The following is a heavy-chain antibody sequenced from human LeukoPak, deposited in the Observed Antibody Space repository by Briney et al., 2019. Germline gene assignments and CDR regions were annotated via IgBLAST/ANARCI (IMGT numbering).Heavy chain of an antibody. J-gene: IGHJ4*02. CDR2: IIPIFGTA. Sequence: ASVKVSCKASGGTFISYAISWVRQAPGQELEWMVGIIPIFGTANYAQKFHGRVTITTDESTSTAYMELSSLRSEDTAVYYCARNPKEMATIINYFDYWGQGTLVTVSS. D-gene: IGHD5-24*01. V-gene: IGHV1-69*05. CDR3: ARNPKEMATIINYFDY. CDR1: GGTFISYA.